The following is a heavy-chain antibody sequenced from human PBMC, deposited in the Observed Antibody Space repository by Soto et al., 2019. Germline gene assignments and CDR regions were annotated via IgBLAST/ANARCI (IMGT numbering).Heavy chain of an antibody. J-gene: IGHJ6*02. Sequence: SETLGLTCTVSGGSISSGDYYWSWIRQPPGKGLEWIGYIYYSGSTYYNPSLKSRVTISVDTSKNQFSLKLSSVTAADTAVYYCARDNILGILYGGMDVWGQGTTVTVSS. CDR3: ARDNILGILYGGMDV. CDR2: IYYSGST. CDR1: GGSISSGDYY. V-gene: IGHV4-30-4*01. D-gene: IGHD3-3*01.